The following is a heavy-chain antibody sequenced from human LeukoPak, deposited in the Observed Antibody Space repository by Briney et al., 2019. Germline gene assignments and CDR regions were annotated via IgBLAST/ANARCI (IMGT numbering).Heavy chain of an antibody. V-gene: IGHV3-53*01. Sequence: GGSLRLSCTVSGFTVSGNYRSWIRQAPGKGLEWVSVIYSSGSTFYAHSIKGRFTISRHSSENTLYLQMNSLRAGDTAVYYCARGRGGKQGYYFHYWGQGTLVTVSS. CDR2: IYSSGST. CDR3: ARGRGGKQGYYFHY. CDR1: GFTVSGNY. J-gene: IGHJ4*02. D-gene: IGHD2-15*01.